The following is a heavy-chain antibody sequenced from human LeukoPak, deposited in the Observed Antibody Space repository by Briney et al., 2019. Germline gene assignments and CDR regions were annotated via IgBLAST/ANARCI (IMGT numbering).Heavy chain of an antibody. CDR1: GFTFSSYN. J-gene: IGHJ4*02. CDR2: ISSSGSTI. V-gene: IGHV3-48*03. Sequence: GGSLRLSCAASGFTFSSYNMNWVRQAPGKGLEWVSYISSSGSTIYYADSVKGRFTISRDNAKNSLYLQMNSLRAEDTAVYYCAREGSRIFYYFDYWGQGTLVTVSS. D-gene: IGHD3-10*01. CDR3: AREGSRIFYYFDY.